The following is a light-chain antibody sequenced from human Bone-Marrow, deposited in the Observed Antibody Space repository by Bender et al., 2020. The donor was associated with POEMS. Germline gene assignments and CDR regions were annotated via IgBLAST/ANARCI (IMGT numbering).Light chain of an antibody. CDR1: SRDVGNYDY. CDR2: EVR. Sequence: QSALTQPASVSGSPGQSINISCTGTSRDVGNYDYVSWYQQHPGKAPKLMIYEVRNRPSGVSSRFSGSKSGNTASLTISGLQPEDEADYYCSAYIALRDLYVFGTGTTVTVL. V-gene: IGLV2-14*01. CDR3: SAYIALRDLYV. J-gene: IGLJ1*01.